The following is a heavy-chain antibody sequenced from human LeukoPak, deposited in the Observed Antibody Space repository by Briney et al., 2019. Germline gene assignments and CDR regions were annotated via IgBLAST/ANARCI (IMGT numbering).Heavy chain of an antibody. J-gene: IGHJ4*02. V-gene: IGHV4-38-2*02. CDR3: ARQEPGWGGPTGIAVAGTWGDFDY. Sequence: PSETLSLTCTVSGYSISSGYYWGWIRQPPGKGLEWIGSIYYSGSTYYNPSLKSRVTISVDTSKNQFSLKLSSVTAADTAVYYCARQEPGWGGPTGIAVAGTWGDFDYWGQGTLVTVSS. CDR1: GYSISSGYY. D-gene: IGHD6-19*01. CDR2: IYYSGST.